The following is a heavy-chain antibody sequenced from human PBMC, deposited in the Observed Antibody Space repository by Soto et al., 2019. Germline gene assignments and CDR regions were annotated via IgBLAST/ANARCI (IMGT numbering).Heavy chain of an antibody. CDR1: SVSISSYGYY. V-gene: IGHV4-39*07. CDR3: ARLKRLQE. J-gene: IGHJ4*02. CDR2: IYYSGST. Sequence: PSETLSLTCTVSSVSISSYGYYWGWIRQPPGKGLEWIGSIYYSGSTYYNPSLKSRVTISVDTSKNQFSLKLSSVTAADTAVYYCARLKRLQEWGQGTLVTVSS.